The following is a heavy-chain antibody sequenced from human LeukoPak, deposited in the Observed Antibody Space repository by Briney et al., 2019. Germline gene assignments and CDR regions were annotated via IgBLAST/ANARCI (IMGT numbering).Heavy chain of an antibody. CDR1: GYSFTSYC. CDR3: ARSARGYTYGIDY. V-gene: IGHV5-10-1*01. J-gene: IGHJ4*02. CDR2: IDPSYTYT. Sequence: GESLKISCKGSGYSFTSYCISWVRQMPGKGLEWMGKIDPSYTYTNYSPSFQGHVTISADKSISTAYLQWSSLKASDTAMYYCARSARGYTYGIDYWGQGTLVTLSS. D-gene: IGHD5-18*01.